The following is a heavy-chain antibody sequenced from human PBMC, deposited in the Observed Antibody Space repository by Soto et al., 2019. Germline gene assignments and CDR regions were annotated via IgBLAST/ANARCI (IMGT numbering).Heavy chain of an antibody. Sequence: SETLSLTCTVSGGSISSYYWSWIRQPPGKGLEWIGYIYYSGSTIYNPSLKSRVTISVDTSKNQFSLRLSSVTAADTAVYYCARDFSSGWYGFGRGWFDPWGQGTLVTVSS. D-gene: IGHD6-19*01. J-gene: IGHJ5*02. CDR1: GGSISSYY. CDR2: IYYSGST. CDR3: ARDFSSGWYGFGRGWFDP. V-gene: IGHV4-59*01.